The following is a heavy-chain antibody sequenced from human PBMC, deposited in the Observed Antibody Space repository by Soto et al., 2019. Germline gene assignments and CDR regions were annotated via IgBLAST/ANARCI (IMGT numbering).Heavy chain of an antibody. D-gene: IGHD2-2*01. CDR1: GFTFSSYG. CDR3: AKDPGWVVVVPAAMVYYYYGMDV. J-gene: IGHJ6*02. Sequence: PGGSLRLSCAASGFTFSSYGMHWVRQAPGKGLEWVAVISYDGSNKYYADSVKGRFTISRDNSKNTLYLQMNSLRAEDTAVYYCAKDPGWVVVVPAAMVYYYYGMDVWGQGTTVTVSS. V-gene: IGHV3-30*18. CDR2: ISYDGSNK.